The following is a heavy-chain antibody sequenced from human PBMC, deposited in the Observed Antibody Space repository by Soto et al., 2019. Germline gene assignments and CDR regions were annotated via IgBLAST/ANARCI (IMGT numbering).Heavy chain of an antibody. CDR2: IYSSGRS. CDR3: ARGREGPFFDF. CDR1: GASISNGDYS. V-gene: IGHV4-30-2*01. Sequence: PSETLSLTCAVSGASISNGDYSWSWIRQPPGRALEWIGYIYSSGRSDYNPSLKSRVTISIDRSKNQFSPRLTSVTAADAAVYYCARGREGPFFDFWGQGDLVT. J-gene: IGHJ5*01.